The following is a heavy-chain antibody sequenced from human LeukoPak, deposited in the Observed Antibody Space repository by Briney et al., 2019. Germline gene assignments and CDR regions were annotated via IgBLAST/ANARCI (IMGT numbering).Heavy chain of an antibody. Sequence: KPGGSLRLSCAASGFTFSSYAMSWVRQAPGKGLEWVSAISGSGGSTYYADSVKGRFTISRDNSKNTLYLQMNSLRAEDTAVYYCAKVLEPSSGWYYFDYWGQGTLVTVSS. J-gene: IGHJ4*02. CDR3: AKVLEPSSGWYYFDY. V-gene: IGHV3-23*01. CDR1: GFTFSSYA. CDR2: ISGSGGST. D-gene: IGHD6-19*01.